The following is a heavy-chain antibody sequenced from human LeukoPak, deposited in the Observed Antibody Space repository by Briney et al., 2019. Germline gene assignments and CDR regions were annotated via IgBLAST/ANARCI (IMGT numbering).Heavy chain of an antibody. Sequence: ASVTVSCKASGYTFTSYGISWVRQAPGQGLEWMGWISAYNGNTNYAQKLQGRVTMTTDTSTSTAYMELRSLRSDDTAVYYCEGGPQHGYSSSWYYYYGMDVWGQGTTVTVSS. D-gene: IGHD6-13*01. CDR1: GYTFTSYG. J-gene: IGHJ6*02. V-gene: IGHV1-18*01. CDR2: ISAYNGNT. CDR3: EGGPQHGYSSSWYYYYGMDV.